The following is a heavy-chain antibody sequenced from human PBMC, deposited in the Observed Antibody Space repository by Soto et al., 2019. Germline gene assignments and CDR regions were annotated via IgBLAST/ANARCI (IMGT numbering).Heavy chain of an antibody. Sequence: PGESLKISCKGSGYSFTSYWIGWVRQVPGKGLEWMGIIYPGDSDTRYSPSFQGQVTISADKSISTAYLQWSSLKASDTAMYYCAVLSSSFLYYYGMDVWGQGTTVTVSS. V-gene: IGHV5-51*01. CDR3: AVLSSSFLYYYGMDV. CDR1: GYSFTSYW. CDR2: IYPGDSDT. D-gene: IGHD6-6*01. J-gene: IGHJ6*02.